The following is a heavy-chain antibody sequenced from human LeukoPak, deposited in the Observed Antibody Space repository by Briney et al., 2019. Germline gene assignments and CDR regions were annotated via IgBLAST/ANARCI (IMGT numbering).Heavy chain of an antibody. CDR1: GGSISSYY. V-gene: IGHV4-59*01. CDR3: ARGHSSSWYSTDYYYGMDV. D-gene: IGHD6-13*01. Sequence: SETLSLTCTVSGGSISSYYWSWIRQPPGKGLEWIGYIYYSGSTNYNPSLKSRVTISVDTSKNQFSLKLSSVTAADTAVYYCARGHSSSWYSTDYYYGMDVWGQGTTVTVSS. CDR2: IYYSGST. J-gene: IGHJ6*02.